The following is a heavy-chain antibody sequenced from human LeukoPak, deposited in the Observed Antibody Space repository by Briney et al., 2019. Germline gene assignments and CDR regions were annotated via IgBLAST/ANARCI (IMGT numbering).Heavy chain of an antibody. CDR3: ARAPDYGDYFDY. J-gene: IGHJ4*02. Sequence: SETLSLTCTVSGGSMSTYYWSWIRQPPGKGLEWIGYIYHSGSTNYNPSLKSRVTISVDTSKNHFSLKLSSVTAADTAVYYCARAPDYGDYFDYWGQGTLVTVSS. CDR2: IYHSGST. V-gene: IGHV4-59*01. D-gene: IGHD4-17*01. CDR1: GGSMSTYY.